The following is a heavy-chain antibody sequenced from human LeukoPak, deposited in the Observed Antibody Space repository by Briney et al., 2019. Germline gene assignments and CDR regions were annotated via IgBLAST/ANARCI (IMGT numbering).Heavy chain of an antibody. CDR1: GYTFTGYY. CDR3: APGGNYYGSGSYYALDY. D-gene: IGHD3-10*01. Sequence: ASVKVSCKASGYTFTGYYMHWVRQAPGQGLEWMGWINPNSGGTNYAQKFQGRVTMTRDTSISTAYMELTRLRSDGTAVYYCAPGGNYYGSGSYYALDYWGQGTLVTVSS. CDR2: INPNSGGT. V-gene: IGHV1-2*02. J-gene: IGHJ4*02.